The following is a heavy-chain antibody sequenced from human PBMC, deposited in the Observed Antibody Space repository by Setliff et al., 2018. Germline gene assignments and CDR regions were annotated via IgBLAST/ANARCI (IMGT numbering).Heavy chain of an antibody. D-gene: IGHD3-22*01. CDR2: INSDGSST. V-gene: IGHV3-74*01. J-gene: IGHJ5*02. CDR3: ARVITMIVVVGGWFDP. Sequence: SSYWMHWVRQAPGKGLVWVSRINSDGSSTSYADSVKGRFTISRDNAKNSLYLQMNSLRAEDTAVYYCARVITMIVVVGGWFDPWGQGTLVTVSS. CDR1: SSYW.